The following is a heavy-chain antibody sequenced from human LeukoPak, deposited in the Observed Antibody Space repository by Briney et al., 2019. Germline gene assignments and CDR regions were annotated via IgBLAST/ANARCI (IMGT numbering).Heavy chain of an antibody. CDR3: ASDKYYYDSSGYYPDY. Sequence: SVKVSCKASGGTFSSYAISWVRQAPGQGLEWMGGIIPIFGTANYAQKFQGRVTITADESTSTAYMELSSLRSEDTAVYYCASDKYYYDSSGYYPDYWGQGTLVTVSS. D-gene: IGHD3-22*01. V-gene: IGHV1-69*13. CDR1: GGTFSSYA. J-gene: IGHJ4*02. CDR2: IIPIFGTA.